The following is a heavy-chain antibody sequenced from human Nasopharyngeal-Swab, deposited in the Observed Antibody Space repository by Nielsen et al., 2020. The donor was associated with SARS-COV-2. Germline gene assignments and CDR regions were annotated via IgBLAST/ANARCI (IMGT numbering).Heavy chain of an antibody. Sequence: SLKISCAASGFTFDDYAMHWVRQAPGKGLEWVSGISWNSGSIGYADSVKGRFTISRDNAKNSLYLQMNSLRAEDTALYYCARVFGWELLRDGFDYWGQGTLVTVSS. J-gene: IGHJ4*02. V-gene: IGHV3-9*01. CDR1: GFTFDDYA. CDR2: ISWNSGSI. CDR3: ARVFGWELLRDGFDY. D-gene: IGHD1-26*01.